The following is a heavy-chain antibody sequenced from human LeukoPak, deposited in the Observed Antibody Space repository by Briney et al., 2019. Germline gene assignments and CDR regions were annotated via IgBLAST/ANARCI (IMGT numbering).Heavy chain of an antibody. J-gene: IGHJ2*01. CDR2: INHSGST. Sequence: PSETLSLTCAVYGGSFSGYYWSWIRQPPGKGQEWIGEINHSGSTNYNPSLKSRVTISVDTSKNQFSLKLSSVTAADTAVYYCARRVVVVPAAILQSRYFDLWGRGTLVTVSS. D-gene: IGHD2-2*01. CDR1: GGSFSGYY. V-gene: IGHV4-34*01. CDR3: ARRVVVVPAAILQSRYFDL.